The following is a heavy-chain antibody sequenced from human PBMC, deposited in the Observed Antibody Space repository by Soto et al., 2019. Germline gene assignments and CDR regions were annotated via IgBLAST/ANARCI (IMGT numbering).Heavy chain of an antibody. V-gene: IGHV3-23*01. J-gene: IGHJ4*02. Sequence: EVQLLASGGGLVQPGGSLRLSCAASGFFFSSYAMSWVRQAPGKGLEWVSGIGGSGGYKSYADSVKGRFTISRDKSKNTVDLQMESLGAEDTAVYYCAKDAAMVSSTFNYFDYWGQGTLVAGSS. CDR2: IGGSGGYK. CDR3: AKDAAMVSSTFNYFDY. D-gene: IGHD6-13*01. CDR1: GFFFSSYA.